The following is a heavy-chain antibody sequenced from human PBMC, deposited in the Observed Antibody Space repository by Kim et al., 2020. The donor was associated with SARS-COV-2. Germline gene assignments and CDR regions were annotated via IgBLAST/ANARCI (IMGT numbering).Heavy chain of an antibody. J-gene: IGHJ4*02. Sequence: SETLSLTCAVYGGSFSGYYWSWIRQPPGKGLEWIGEINHSGSTNYNPSLESRVTISVDTSKNQFSLKLSSVTAADTAVYYCARVCRAAAGNLFLTFDYWGQGTLVTVSS. D-gene: IGHD6-13*01. CDR2: INHSGST. CDR1: GGSFSGYY. V-gene: IGHV4-34*01. CDR3: ARVCRAAAGNLFLTFDY.